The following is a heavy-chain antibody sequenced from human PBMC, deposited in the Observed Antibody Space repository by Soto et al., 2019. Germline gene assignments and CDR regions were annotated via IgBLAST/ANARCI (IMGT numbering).Heavy chain of an antibody. CDR3: ARDAYYDFWSGYYTGWPYYYYGMDG. CDR1: GFTFSSYA. J-gene: IGHJ6*02. D-gene: IGHD3-3*01. CDR2: ISYDGSNK. V-gene: IGHV3-30-3*01. Sequence: QVQLVESGGGVVQPGRSLRLSCAASGFTFSSYAMHWVRQAPGKGLEWVAVISYDGSNKYYADSVKGRFTISRDNSKNTLYLQMNSLRAEDTAGYYCARDAYYDFWSGYYTGWPYYYYGMDGWGQGTTVTVSS.